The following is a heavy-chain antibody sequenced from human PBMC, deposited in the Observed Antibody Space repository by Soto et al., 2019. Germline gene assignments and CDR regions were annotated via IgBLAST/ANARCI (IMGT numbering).Heavy chain of an antibody. CDR1: GFPFSDSY. CDR2: ISSTGSTP. Sequence: VGSLRLSCAASGFPFSDSYMAWIRQAPGKGLEEIATISSTGSTPYYADSVKGRFTISRDNAQNSLYLEMNNLRAEDTAVYYCARGQQLVANWLDPWGQGILVTVSS. CDR3: ARGQQLVANWLDP. D-gene: IGHD6-6*01. V-gene: IGHV3-11*01. J-gene: IGHJ5*02.